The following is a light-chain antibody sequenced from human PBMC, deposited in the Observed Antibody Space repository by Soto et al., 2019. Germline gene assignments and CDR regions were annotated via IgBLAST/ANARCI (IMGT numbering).Light chain of an antibody. Sequence: EIVVTQSPATLSLFPGERATLSCRASQSVASSLAWYQQKPGQAPRLLIYGASTRAPGLPARFSGSGSGTDLSLSISSLQSEDFSFYYCHQYNNWSPRITFCGGPKLDIK. J-gene: IGKJ4*01. CDR2: GAS. CDR1: QSVASS. V-gene: IGKV3-15*01. CDR3: HQYNNWSPRIT.